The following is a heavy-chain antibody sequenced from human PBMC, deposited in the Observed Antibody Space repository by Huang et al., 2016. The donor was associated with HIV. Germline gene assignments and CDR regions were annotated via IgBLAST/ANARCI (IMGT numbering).Heavy chain of an antibody. Sequence: QLVESGGDSVQSGRSLRLSCRGSGFIFNDFAINWFRQSPGKGREGRGCVRSKAVGGASKGAPSVKDRFTVSRDEAKNVAFLQMDNLQVDDTAIYYCSPSGDDYFYFYMDVWGNGTTVIVS. CDR1: GFIFNDFA. D-gene: IGHD4-17*01. CDR3: SPSGDDYFYFYMDV. V-gene: IGHV3-49*03. CDR2: VRSKAVGGAS. J-gene: IGHJ6*03.